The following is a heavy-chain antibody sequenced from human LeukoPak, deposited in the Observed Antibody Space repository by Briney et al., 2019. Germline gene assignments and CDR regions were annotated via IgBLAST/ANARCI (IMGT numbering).Heavy chain of an antibody. CDR3: ARDWYYYDSSGYYRPNWFDP. V-gene: IGHV1-69*13. CDR1: GGTFSSYA. D-gene: IGHD3-22*01. Sequence: SVKVSCKASGGTFSSYAISWVRQAPGQGLEWMGGIIPIFGTANYAQKFQGRVTITADESTSTAYMELSSLRSEDTAVYYCARDWYYYDSSGYYRPNWFDPWGQGTLVTVSS. CDR2: IIPIFGTA. J-gene: IGHJ5*02.